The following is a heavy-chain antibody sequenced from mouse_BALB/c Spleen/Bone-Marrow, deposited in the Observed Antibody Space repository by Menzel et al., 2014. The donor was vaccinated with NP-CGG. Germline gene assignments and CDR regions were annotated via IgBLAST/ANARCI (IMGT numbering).Heavy chain of an antibody. Sequence: VQLQQSGAELVKPGASVKLSCTASGFNIKDTYMHWVKQRPGQGLEWIGRIDPANGNTKYDPKFQGKATITADTSSNTAYLQLSSLTSEDTAVYYCARWGITTGFAYWGQGTLVTVSA. CDR1: GFNIKDTY. CDR3: ARWGITTGFAY. V-gene: IGHV14-3*02. D-gene: IGHD2-4*01. J-gene: IGHJ3*01. CDR2: IDPANGNT.